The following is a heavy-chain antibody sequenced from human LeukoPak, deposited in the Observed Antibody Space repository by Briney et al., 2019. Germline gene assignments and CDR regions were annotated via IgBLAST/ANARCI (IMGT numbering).Heavy chain of an antibody. J-gene: IGHJ4*02. V-gene: IGHV7-4-1*02. D-gene: IGHD3-16*02. Sequence: ASVKVSCKASGYSFTNYAMNWVRQAPVQGLEFMGWIHPSTGNPAYAQGFSGRFVFSLDTSVTTTYLQISDLKAEDTAVYFCARALDSLGGLSLPDYWGQGTLVTVSS. CDR2: IHPSTGNP. CDR3: ARALDSLGGLSLPDY. CDR1: GYSFTNYA.